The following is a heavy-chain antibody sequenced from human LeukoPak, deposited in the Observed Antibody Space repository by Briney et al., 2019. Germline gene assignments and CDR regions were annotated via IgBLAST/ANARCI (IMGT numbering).Heavy chain of an antibody. D-gene: IGHD3-9*01. CDR1: GGSFSGYY. Sequence: SETLSLPCAVYGGSFSGYYWSWIRQPPGKGLEWIGEINHSGSTNYNPSLKSRVTISVDTSKNQFSLKLSFVTAADTAVYYCARRLRYFDWLLTLDYWGQGTLVAVSS. CDR3: ARRLRYFDWLLTLDY. CDR2: INHSGST. J-gene: IGHJ4*02. V-gene: IGHV4-34*01.